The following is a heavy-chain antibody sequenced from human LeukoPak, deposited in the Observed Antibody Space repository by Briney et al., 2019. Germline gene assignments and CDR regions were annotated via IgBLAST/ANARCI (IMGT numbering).Heavy chain of an antibody. J-gene: IGHJ4*02. CDR2: IKEDGSEK. CDR1: GFTFSSHW. V-gene: IGHV3-7*05. CDR3: VRSGGY. Sequence: PGGSLRLSCAASGFTFSSHWMNWVRQPPGKGLGWVANIKEDGSEKYYVDSVKGRFTISRDNAKNSLCLQMNSPRAEDTAIYYCVRSGGYWGQGTLVTVSS. D-gene: IGHD1-26*01.